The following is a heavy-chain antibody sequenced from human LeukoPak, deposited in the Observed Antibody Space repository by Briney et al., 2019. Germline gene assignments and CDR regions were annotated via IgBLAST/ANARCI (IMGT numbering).Heavy chain of an antibody. CDR2: IYPGDSDT. CDR1: GYSFTSYW. J-gene: IGHJ4*02. D-gene: IGHD6-13*01. CDR3: ARHYSSSWYYFDY. V-gene: IGHV5-51*01. Sequence: GESRKISCKGSGYSFTSYWICWVRQMPGRGLEWMGIIYPGDSDTRYSPSFQGQVTISADKSISTAYLQWSSLKASDTAMYCCARHYSSSWYYFDYWGQGTLVTVSS.